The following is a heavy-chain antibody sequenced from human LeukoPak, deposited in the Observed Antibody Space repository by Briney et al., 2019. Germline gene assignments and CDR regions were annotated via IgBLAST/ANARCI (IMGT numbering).Heavy chain of an antibody. Sequence: SQTLSLTCAISGDRVYSNSAAWDWIRQSQSRGLEWQGRTYYRSKWYNDYAVSVKSRITIIPDTSKNQFSLQLNSVTPEDTAVYYCARDRGGYYFDYWGQGTLVTVSS. V-gene: IGHV6-1*01. CDR2: TYYRSKWYN. CDR3: ARDRGGYYFDY. CDR1: GDRVYSNSAA. D-gene: IGHD3-10*01. J-gene: IGHJ4*02.